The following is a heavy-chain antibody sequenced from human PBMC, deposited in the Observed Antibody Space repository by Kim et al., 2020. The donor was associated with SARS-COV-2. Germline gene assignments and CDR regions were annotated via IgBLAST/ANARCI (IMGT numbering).Heavy chain of an antibody. J-gene: IGHJ4*02. V-gene: IGHV1-46*01. D-gene: IGHD2-15*01. CDR3: ARGPRWYPDY. Sequence: STSYAQKFQGRVTMTRDTSTSTVYMELSSLRSEDTAVYYCARGPRWYPDYWGQGTLVTVSS. CDR2: ST.